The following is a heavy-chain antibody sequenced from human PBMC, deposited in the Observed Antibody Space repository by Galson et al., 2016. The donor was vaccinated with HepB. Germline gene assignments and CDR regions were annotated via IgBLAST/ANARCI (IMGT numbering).Heavy chain of an antibody. CDR2: IWYDGSYK. Sequence: SLRLSCAASGFTFTDYYMLWVRQAPGKGLEWVAVIWYDGSYKYYADSVEGRFTISRDISENTVYLQMNSLRGEDTAVYYCAREIPHMVHGGLDYWGQGTLVTVSS. CDR1: GFTFTDYY. V-gene: IGHV3-33*08. D-gene: IGHD2-2*02. J-gene: IGHJ4*02. CDR3: AREIPHMVHGGLDY.